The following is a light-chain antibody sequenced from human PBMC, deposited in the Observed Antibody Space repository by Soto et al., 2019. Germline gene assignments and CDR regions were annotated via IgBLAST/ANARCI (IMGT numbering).Light chain of an antibody. CDR3: SSYTSSSTPYV. CDR1: SSDVGGYNY. CDR2: EVS. Sequence: HSVLTQPASVSGSPGQSITISCTGTSSDVGGYNYVSGYQQHPGKAPKLMIYEVSNRPSGVSNRFSGSKSGNTSSLTISGLQAEDEADYYCSSYTSSSTPYVFGTGTKLTVL. V-gene: IGLV2-14*01. J-gene: IGLJ1*01.